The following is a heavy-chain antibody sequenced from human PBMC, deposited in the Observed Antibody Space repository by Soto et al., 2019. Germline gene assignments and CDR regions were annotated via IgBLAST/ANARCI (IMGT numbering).Heavy chain of an antibody. CDR1: GYTFTSYG. Sequence: GASVKVSCKASGYTFTSYGISWVRQAPGQGLEWMGWISAYNGNTNYAQKLQGRVTMTTDTSTSTAYMELRSLRSDDTAVYYCARGRTDYYDSSGYPDAFDIWGQGTMVTVSS. J-gene: IGHJ3*02. D-gene: IGHD3-22*01. CDR2: ISAYNGNT. CDR3: ARGRTDYYDSSGYPDAFDI. V-gene: IGHV1-18*01.